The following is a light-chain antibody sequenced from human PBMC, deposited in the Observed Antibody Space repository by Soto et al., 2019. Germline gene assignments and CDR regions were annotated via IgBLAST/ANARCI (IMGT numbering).Light chain of an antibody. CDR3: AAWDDSLNGLV. CDR1: SSNIGSHT. V-gene: IGLV1-44*01. CDR2: GSN. Sequence: QSVLTQPPSASGTPGQRVTISCSGSSSNIGSHTVNWFQQLPGTAPKVLIYGSNQRPSGVPDRLSGSKSGTSASLAISGLQSDDEAAYYCAAWDDSLNGLVFGGGTKLTVL. J-gene: IGLJ2*01.